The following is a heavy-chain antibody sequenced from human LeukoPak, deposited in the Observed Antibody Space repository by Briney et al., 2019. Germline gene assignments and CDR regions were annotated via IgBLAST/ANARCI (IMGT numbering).Heavy chain of an antibody. CDR3: ARPPDYGSGQNYYMDV. CDR1: GFTFSSYV. V-gene: IGHV3-33*01. Sequence: QAGGSLRLSCAASGFTFSSYVVHWVRQAPGKGLEWGAVIWYDGSNKYYADSVKGRFTISSDNSKNTLYLKMNSLRAEDTAVYYCARPPDYGSGQNYYMDVWGKGTAVTVSS. J-gene: IGHJ6*03. CDR2: IWYDGSNK. D-gene: IGHD3-10*01.